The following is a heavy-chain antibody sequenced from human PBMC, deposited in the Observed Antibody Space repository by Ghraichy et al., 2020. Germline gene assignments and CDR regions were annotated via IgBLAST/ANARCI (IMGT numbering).Heavy chain of an antibody. CDR3: ARGLNSGPYYYYYYMDV. V-gene: IGHV4-59*01. Sequence: ESLNISCTVSGGSISSYYWNWIRQPPGRGLEWIGYIYYNGNTNYNPSLKSRVTISKDTSNNQFSLRLSSVTAADTAVYYCARGLNSGPYYYYYYMDVWGKGTTVTVSS. J-gene: IGHJ6*03. CDR1: GGSISSYY. CDR2: IYYNGNT. D-gene: IGHD1-26*01.